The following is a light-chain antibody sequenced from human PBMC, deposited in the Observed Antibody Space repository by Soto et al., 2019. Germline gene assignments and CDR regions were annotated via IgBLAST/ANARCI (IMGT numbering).Light chain of an antibody. CDR3: QQYKSYPLT. Sequence: DLQRTQSPSTLSASVGARVTITCRASQSVSNYLAWYQQKPGKAPNLLIYKASTLESGVPSRFSGSGSGTEFTLTISSVQPDDFTTYYCQQYKSYPLTFGGGTKVDIK. J-gene: IGKJ4*01. V-gene: IGKV1-5*03. CDR1: QSVSNY. CDR2: KAS.